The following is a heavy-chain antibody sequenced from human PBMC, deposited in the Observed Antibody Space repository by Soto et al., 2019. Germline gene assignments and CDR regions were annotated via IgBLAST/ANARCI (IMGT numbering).Heavy chain of an antibody. Sequence: EVQLLESGGGLVQPGGSLRLSCAASGFTFSSYAMSWVRQAPGKGLEWVSAISGSGGSTYYADSVKGRFTISRDNSKNTLYLEMNSLRAEDTAVYYCAEDRWDIVVVVAALGYWGQGTLVTVSS. CDR3: AEDRWDIVVVVAALGY. CDR2: ISGSGGST. V-gene: IGHV3-23*01. D-gene: IGHD2-15*01. CDR1: GFTFSSYA. J-gene: IGHJ4*02.